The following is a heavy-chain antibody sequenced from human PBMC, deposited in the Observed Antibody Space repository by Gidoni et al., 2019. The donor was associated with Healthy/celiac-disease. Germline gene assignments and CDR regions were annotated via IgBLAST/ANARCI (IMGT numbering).Heavy chain of an antibody. CDR1: GFTFSSYA. V-gene: IGHV3-23*01. J-gene: IGHJ4*02. Sequence: EVQLLESGEGLVQPGGSLRLYCAASGFTFSSYAMSWVRQAPGKGLEWVSAISGSGGSTYYADSVKGRFTISRDNSKNTLYLQMNSLRAEDTAVYYCANCGGDCYSGDYWGQGTLVTVSS. CDR2: ISGSGGST. D-gene: IGHD2-21*02. CDR3: ANCGGDCYSGDY.